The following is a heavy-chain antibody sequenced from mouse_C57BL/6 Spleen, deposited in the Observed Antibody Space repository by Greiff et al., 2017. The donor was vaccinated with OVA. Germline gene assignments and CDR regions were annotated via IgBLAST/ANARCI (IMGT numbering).Heavy chain of an antibody. J-gene: IGHJ2*01. V-gene: IGHV1-69*01. Sequence: VQLQQPGAELVMPGASVKLSCKASGYTFTSYWMHWVKQRPGQGLEWIGEIDPSDSYTNYNQKFKGKSTLTVDKSSSTAYMQLSSLTSEDSAVYYCARYHYGFEYWGQGTTLTVYS. CDR3: ARYHYGFEY. D-gene: IGHD1-1*01. CDR1: GYTFTSYW. CDR2: IDPSDSYT.